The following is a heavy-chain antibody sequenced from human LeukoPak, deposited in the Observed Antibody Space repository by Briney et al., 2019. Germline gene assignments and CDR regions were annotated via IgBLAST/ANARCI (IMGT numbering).Heavy chain of an antibody. V-gene: IGHV3-30*18. CDR2: ISYDGSNK. D-gene: IGHD3-10*01. CDR1: GFTFSSYG. CDR3: AKTRGLWFGELFDY. Sequence: GRSLRLSCAASGFTFSSYGMHWVRQAPGKGLEWVAVISYDGSNKYYADSVKGRFTISRDNSKNTLYLQMNSLRAEDTAEYYCAKTRGLWFGELFDYWGQGTLVTVS. J-gene: IGHJ4*02.